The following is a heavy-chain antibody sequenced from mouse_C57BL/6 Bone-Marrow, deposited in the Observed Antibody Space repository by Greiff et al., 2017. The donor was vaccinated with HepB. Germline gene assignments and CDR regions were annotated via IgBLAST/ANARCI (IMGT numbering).Heavy chain of an antibody. J-gene: IGHJ3*01. CDR3: TNLLLRAWFAY. CDR1: GLNIKDYY. CDR2: IDPEDGDT. Sequence: VQLQQSGAELVRPGASVKLSCTASGLNIKDYYMHWVKQRPEQGLEWIGRIDPEDGDTEYAPKFQGKATMTADTSSNTAYLQLSSLTSEDTAVYYCTNLLLRAWFAYWGQGTLVTVSA. V-gene: IGHV14-1*01. D-gene: IGHD1-1*01.